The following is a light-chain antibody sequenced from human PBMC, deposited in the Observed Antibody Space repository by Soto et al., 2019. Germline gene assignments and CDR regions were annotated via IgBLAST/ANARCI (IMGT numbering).Light chain of an antibody. CDR2: EVS. CDR3: SSYTTSVTRVV. V-gene: IGLV2-14*01. CDR1: SSDVGGYNF. Sequence: QSALTQPASVSGSPGQSSTISCTGTSSDVGGYNFFSWYQQHPGKAPKLMIYEVSNRPSGVSNRFSGSKSGNTASLTISGLQAEDEAAYYCSSYTTSVTRVVFGGGTKLTVL. J-gene: IGLJ2*01.